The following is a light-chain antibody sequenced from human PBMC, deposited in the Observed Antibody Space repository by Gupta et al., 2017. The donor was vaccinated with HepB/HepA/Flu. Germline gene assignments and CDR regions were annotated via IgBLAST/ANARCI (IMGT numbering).Light chain of an antibody. CDR2: ATS. V-gene: IGKV1-39*01. Sequence: DIPMTQSPSSLSASVGDKVTITCRACQSIRTYLTWYQQRPGKAPKLLMYATSSLQSGVPSMFSGRGSETDFILTISSLQPEDFATYYWQQGYTTPLTFGEGTKVEIK. J-gene: IGKJ4*02. CDR1: QSIRTY. CDR3: QQGYTTPLT.